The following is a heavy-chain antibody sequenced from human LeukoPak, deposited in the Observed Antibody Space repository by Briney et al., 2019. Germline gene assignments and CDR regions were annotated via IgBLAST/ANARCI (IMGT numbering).Heavy chain of an antibody. V-gene: IGHV4-59*01. Sequence: ASETLSLTCTVSGNSLSSFFWSWIRPPPGKGLEWIGSMHYSGDSKYNPSLRSRVSLSIDTSKQQFSLRLSSVTAADTAVYYCARDLELERNRWNYFESWGQGALVTVSS. D-gene: IGHD1-1*01. CDR1: GNSLSSFF. CDR2: MHYSGDS. J-gene: IGHJ4*02. CDR3: ARDLELERNRWNYFES.